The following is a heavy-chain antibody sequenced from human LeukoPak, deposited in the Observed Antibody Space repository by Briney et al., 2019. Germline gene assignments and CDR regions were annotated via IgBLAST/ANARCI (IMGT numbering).Heavy chain of an antibody. V-gene: IGHV4-38-2*02. Sequence: SETLSLTCTVSGYSISSGYYWGWIRQPPGKGLEWIGSIYHSGSTFDNPSLKSRVTISVDTSKNQFSLKLSSVTAADTAVYYCASYMYYDILTGSGYWGQGTLVTVSS. J-gene: IGHJ4*02. CDR3: ASYMYYDILTGSGY. CDR2: IYHSGST. D-gene: IGHD3-9*01. CDR1: GYSISSGYY.